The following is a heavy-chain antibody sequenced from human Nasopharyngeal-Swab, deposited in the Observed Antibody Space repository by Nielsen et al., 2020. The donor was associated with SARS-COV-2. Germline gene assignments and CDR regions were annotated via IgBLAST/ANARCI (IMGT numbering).Heavy chain of an antibody. CDR1: GGSISSSSYY. CDR3: ARGAWELHYYFDY. D-gene: IGHD1-26*01. Sequence: SETLSLTCTVSGGSISSSSYYWGWIRQPPGKGLEWIGSIYYSGSTYYNPSLKSRVTISVDTSKNQFSLKLSSVTAADTAVYYCARGAWELHYYFDYWGQGTLVTVSS. V-gene: IGHV4-39*07. J-gene: IGHJ4*02. CDR2: IYYSGST.